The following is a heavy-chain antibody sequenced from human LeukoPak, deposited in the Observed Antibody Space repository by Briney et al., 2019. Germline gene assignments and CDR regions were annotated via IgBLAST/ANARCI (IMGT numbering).Heavy chain of an antibody. J-gene: IGHJ4*02. D-gene: IGHD6-13*01. CDR3: ARGSSSHYYFDY. CDR2: ISSSSSTI. V-gene: IGHV3-48*01. CDR1: GFTFGSDS. Sequence: GGCLRLSCAASGFTFGSDSMDWVRQAPGRGQEWASYISSSSSTIYYADSVQGRFTISRDNAKNSLYLQMNSPRAEDTAVYYCARGSSSHYYFDYWGQGTLVTVSS.